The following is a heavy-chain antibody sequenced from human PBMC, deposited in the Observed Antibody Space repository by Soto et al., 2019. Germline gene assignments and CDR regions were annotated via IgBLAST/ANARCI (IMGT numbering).Heavy chain of an antibody. V-gene: IGHV3-30*03. D-gene: IGHD6-19*01. CDR2: ISYDGSNK. CDR3: ARAGSYCSGAKEYGMDV. Sequence: QVQLVESGGGVVQPGRSLRLSCAASGFTFSSYGMHWVRQAPGKGLEWVAVISYDGSNKYYADSVKGRFTISRDNDKYTLYLQMNSLRAKDTAVYYCARAGSYCSGAKEYGMDVWGQGTTVTVSS. J-gene: IGHJ6*02. CDR1: GFTFSSYG.